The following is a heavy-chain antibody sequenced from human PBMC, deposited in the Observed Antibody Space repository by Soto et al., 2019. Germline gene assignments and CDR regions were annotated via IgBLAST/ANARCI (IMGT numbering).Heavy chain of an antibody. J-gene: IGHJ4*02. Sequence: PSETLSLTCTVSGGSLSSYYWSWIRQPPGKGLEWIGYIYYSGSTNYNPSLKSRVTISVDTSKNQFSLKLSSVTAADTAVYYCARHSSSPYFDYWGQGTLVTVSS. V-gene: IGHV4-59*08. CDR3: ARHSSSPYFDY. CDR1: GGSLSSYY. D-gene: IGHD6-6*01. CDR2: IYYSGST.